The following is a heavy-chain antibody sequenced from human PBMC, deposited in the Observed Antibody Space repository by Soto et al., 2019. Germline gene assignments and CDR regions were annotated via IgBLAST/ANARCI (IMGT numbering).Heavy chain of an antibody. V-gene: IGHV3-23*01. CDR2: ISGSGGST. Sequence: GGSLRLSCAASGFTFSSYAMSWVRQAPGKGLEWVSAISGSGGSTYYADSVKGRFTISRDNSKNTLYLQMNSLRAEDLAVYYCAREGGCSGGSCFDYWGQGTLVTVSS. D-gene: IGHD2-15*01. J-gene: IGHJ4*02. CDR3: AREGGCSGGSCFDY. CDR1: GFTFSSYA.